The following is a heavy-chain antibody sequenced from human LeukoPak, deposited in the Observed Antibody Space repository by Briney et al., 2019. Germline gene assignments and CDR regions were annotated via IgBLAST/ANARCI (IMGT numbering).Heavy chain of an antibody. Sequence: ASVKVSCKASGYTFTTYYMHWVRQAPGQGLEGMGIINPSGGSTSYAQKFQGRVAMTTDTSTTTAYMELRGLRFNDTAVYYCARAGPGSGWYFDYWGQGTLVTVSS. D-gene: IGHD6-19*01. J-gene: IGHJ4*02. V-gene: IGHV1-46*01. CDR2: INPSGGST. CDR1: GYTFTTYY. CDR3: ARAGPGSGWYFDY.